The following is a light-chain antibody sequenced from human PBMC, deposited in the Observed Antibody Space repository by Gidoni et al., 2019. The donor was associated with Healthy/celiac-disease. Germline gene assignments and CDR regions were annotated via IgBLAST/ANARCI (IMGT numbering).Light chain of an antibody. V-gene: IGKV1-39*01. J-gene: IGKJ2*01. CDR1: QSISSY. Sequence: DIQMTQSPSSLSASVGDRVTITCRASQSISSYLNWYQQKPGKAPKLLIYAASSLQSGVPSRFSGSGSGTAFTLTISSLQPEDFATYYCQQSYSTPRTFXQXTKLEIK. CDR2: AAS. CDR3: QQSYSTPRT.